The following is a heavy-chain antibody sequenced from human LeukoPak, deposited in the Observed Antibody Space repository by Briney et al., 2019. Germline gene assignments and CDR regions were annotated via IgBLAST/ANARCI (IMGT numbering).Heavy chain of an antibody. CDR3: ATYDFWSGYPVWGDY. J-gene: IGHJ4*02. D-gene: IGHD3-3*01. CDR1: GYTFTSYG. CDR2: ISAYNGNT. V-gene: IGHV1-18*01. Sequence: ASVKVSCKASGYTFTSYGISWVRQAPGQGLEWMGWISAYNGNTNYAQKLQGRVTMTTDTSTSTAYMELRSLRSDDTAVYYCATYDFWSGYPVWGDYWGRGTLVTVSS.